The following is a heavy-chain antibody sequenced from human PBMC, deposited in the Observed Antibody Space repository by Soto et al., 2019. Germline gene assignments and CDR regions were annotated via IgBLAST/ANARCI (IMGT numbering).Heavy chain of an antibody. CDR3: ARYGGTYYVY. CDR1: GGSISDYY. V-gene: IGHV4-59*01. Sequence: HVQLQESGPGLVRPSETLSLTCTVSGGSISDYYWSWIRQPPGKGLEWIGFISYSGSTSYNPSFKSRVTMAVDTSKRQFSLKLTSVNAAATAVYYCARYGGTYYVYWGQGALVTVSS. CDR2: ISYSGST. D-gene: IGHD1-26*01. J-gene: IGHJ4*02.